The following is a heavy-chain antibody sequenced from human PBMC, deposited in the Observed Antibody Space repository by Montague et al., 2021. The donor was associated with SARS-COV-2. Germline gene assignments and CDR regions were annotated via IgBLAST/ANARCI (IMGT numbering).Heavy chain of an antibody. V-gene: IGHV4-39*01. CDR3: ASSHYYGSGTYVYNYYMDV. CDR2: ISYSGRT. D-gene: IGHD3-10*01. J-gene: IGHJ6*03. Sequence: SETLSLTCTVSGGSVSSSPYYWGWIRQPPGRGLEWVGSISYSGRTXFSPSLKSRLTISVDSSENQFSLRLSSVTAADTAVYYCASSHYYGSGTYVYNYYMDVWGKGTTVTVSS. CDR1: GGSVSSSPYY.